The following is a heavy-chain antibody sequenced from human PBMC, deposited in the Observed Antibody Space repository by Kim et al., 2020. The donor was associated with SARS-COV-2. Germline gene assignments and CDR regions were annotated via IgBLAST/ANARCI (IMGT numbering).Heavy chain of an antibody. D-gene: IGHD6-19*01. CDR2: ISYDGSNK. Sequence: GGSLRLSCAASGFTFSSYGMHWVRQAPGKGLEWVAVISYDGSNKYYADSVKGRFTISRDNSKNTLYLQMNSLRAEDTAVYYCARDPSRTWYSSGWLVAFDIWGQGTMVTVSS. CDR3: ARDPSRTWYSSGWLVAFDI. V-gene: IGHV3-33*05. J-gene: IGHJ3*02. CDR1: GFTFSSYG.